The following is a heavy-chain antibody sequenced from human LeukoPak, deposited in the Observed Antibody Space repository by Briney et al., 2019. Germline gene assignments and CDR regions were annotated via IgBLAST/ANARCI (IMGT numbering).Heavy chain of an antibody. J-gene: IGHJ4*02. D-gene: IGHD3-16*01. V-gene: IGHV3-21*01. CDR2: ISSSSDYI. CDR3: ARDQYYDYVSPGYFDY. Sequence: GGSVRLSCAASAFTSGSYRINWVRQVLGKGLEWVSSISSSSDYIYYADSVKGRFTISRDNAKNSLYLQMNSLRAEDTAVYYCARDQYYDYVSPGYFDYWGQGTLVTVSS. CDR1: AFTSGSYR.